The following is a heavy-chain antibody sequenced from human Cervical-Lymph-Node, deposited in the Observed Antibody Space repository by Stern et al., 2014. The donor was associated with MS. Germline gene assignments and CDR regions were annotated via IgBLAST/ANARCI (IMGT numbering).Heavy chain of an antibody. CDR2: IVAGSGNT. V-gene: IGHV1-58*01. D-gene: IGHD3-22*01. CDR1: GFTFTSSA. CDR3: AAEPMYYSDSVGAFDI. J-gene: IGHJ3*02. Sequence: QLEESGPEVKKPGTSVKVSCKASGFTFTSSAVQWVRQARGQSLEWIGWIVAGSGNTNYAQKFQEKGTITRDMSTSPAYMELSSLRSEDTAVYYCAAEPMYYSDSVGAFDIWGQGTMVTVSS.